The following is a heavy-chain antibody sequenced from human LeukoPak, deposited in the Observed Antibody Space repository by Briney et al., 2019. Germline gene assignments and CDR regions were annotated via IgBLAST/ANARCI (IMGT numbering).Heavy chain of an antibody. V-gene: IGHV4-39*01. CDR1: GGSISSSSYY. Sequence: SETLSLTCTVSGGSISSSSYYWGWIRQPPGKGLEWIGSMFYSGSTYYSPSLKSRVTISGDTSRNRFSLKLSSVTAADTAVYYCTRLGSIAARIDYWGQGTLVTVSS. CDR3: TRLGSIAARIDY. CDR2: MFYSGST. D-gene: IGHD6-6*01. J-gene: IGHJ4*02.